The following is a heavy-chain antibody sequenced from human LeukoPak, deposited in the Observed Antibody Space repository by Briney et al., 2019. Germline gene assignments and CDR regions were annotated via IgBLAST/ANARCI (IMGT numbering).Heavy chain of an antibody. CDR2: INGNGAST. V-gene: IGHV3-23*01. CDR3: AKDQAYSYYYLDC. CDR1: GFSFNDHA. D-gene: IGHD5-18*01. J-gene: IGHJ4*02. Sequence: GGCLRLSCAASGFSFNDHAMSWVRQARGKGLEWVSGINGNGASTYYSDSVKGRFTISRDNSKNTVYLQMSSLRADDTAIYYCAKDQAYSYYYLDCWGQGTLVTVSS.